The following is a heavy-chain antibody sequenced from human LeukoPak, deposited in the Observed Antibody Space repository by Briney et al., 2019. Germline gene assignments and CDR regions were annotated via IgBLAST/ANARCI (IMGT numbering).Heavy chain of an antibody. D-gene: IGHD1-14*01. Sequence: PSETLSLTCTFSGGSISSYYWSWIRQPPGKGLGWIGYIYYSGSTNYNPSLKSRVTISVDTSKNQFSLKLSSVTAADTAVYYCARTEDWFDPWGQGTLVTVSS. V-gene: IGHV4-59*01. CDR1: GGSISSYY. J-gene: IGHJ5*02. CDR2: IYYSGST. CDR3: ARTEDWFDP.